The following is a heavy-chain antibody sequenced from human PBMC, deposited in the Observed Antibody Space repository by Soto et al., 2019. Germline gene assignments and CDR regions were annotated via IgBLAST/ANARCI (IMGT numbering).Heavy chain of an antibody. V-gene: IGHV3-23*05. D-gene: IGHD3-9*01. CDR3: TNRPRCARDCCYFAV. CDR1: GFNSRAYA. CDR2: IDDENIA. J-gene: IGHJ4*02. Sequence: EVRLLESGGGSEQPGGSLRLSCEASGFNSRAYAMYWVRQAPGKGMEWVSAIDDENIAYYADSVKGRFIITRDNSRNTLYFQMDGLRVEDTARYFCTNRPRCARDCCYFAVWGPGTLVTVS.